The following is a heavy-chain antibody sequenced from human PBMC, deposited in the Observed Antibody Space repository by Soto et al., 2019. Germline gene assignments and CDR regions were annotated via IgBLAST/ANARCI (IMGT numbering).Heavy chain of an antibody. CDR2: VFHTGTT. V-gene: IGHV4-4*02. D-gene: IGHD6-19*01. CDR1: GDSVSSPYY. CDR3: ARSAGWYAIHA. Sequence: QMQLQESGPGLVKPSGTLSLTCAVSGDSVSSPYYWCWVRQPPGKGLEWIGEVFHTGTTSYNPSLRSRVTISMDKSINQFSLDLSSVTAADTAVYYCARSAGWYAIHAWGPGTLV. J-gene: IGHJ5*02.